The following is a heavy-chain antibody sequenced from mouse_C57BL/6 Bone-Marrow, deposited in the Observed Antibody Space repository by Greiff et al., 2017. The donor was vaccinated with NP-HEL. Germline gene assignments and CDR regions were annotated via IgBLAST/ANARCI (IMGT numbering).Heavy chain of an antibody. CDR2: INPNNGGT. CDR1: GYTFTDYY. CDR3: AREGHDYDY. J-gene: IGHJ2*01. D-gene: IGHD2-4*01. V-gene: IGHV1-26*01. Sequence: EVQLQQSGPELVKPGASVKISCKASGYTFTDYYMNWVKQSHGKSLEWIGDINPNNGGTSYNQKFKGKATLTVDKSSSTAYMELRSLTSEDSAVYYCAREGHDYDYWGQGTTLTVSS.